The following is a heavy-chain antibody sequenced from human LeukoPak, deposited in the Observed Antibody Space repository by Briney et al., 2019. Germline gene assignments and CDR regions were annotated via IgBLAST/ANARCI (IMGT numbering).Heavy chain of an antibody. Sequence: PSETLSLTCTVSGGSISSSSYYWGWIRQPPGKGLEWIGSIYYSGSTYYNPSLKSRVTISVDTSKNQFSLKLSSVTAADTAVYYCARPLGAVAVVWGKGTTVTVSS. V-gene: IGHV4-39*01. J-gene: IGHJ6*04. D-gene: IGHD6-19*01. CDR3: ARPLGAVAVV. CDR1: GGSISSSSYY. CDR2: IYYSGST.